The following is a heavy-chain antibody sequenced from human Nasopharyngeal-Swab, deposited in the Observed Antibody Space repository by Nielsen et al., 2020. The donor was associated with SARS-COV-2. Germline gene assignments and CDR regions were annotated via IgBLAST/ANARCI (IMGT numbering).Heavy chain of an antibody. D-gene: IGHD6-13*01. CDR3: ARVAGLIAAAGDY. J-gene: IGHJ4*02. CDR2: ISSSSSYI. V-gene: IGHV3-21*01. Sequence: VRQAPGKRLEWVSSISSSSSYIYYADSVKGRFTIFRDNAKNSLYLQMNSLRAEDTAVYYCARVAGLIAAAGDYWGQGTLVTVSS.